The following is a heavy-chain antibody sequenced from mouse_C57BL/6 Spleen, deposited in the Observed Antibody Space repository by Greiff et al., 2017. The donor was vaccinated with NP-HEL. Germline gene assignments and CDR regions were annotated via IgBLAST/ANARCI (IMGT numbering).Heavy chain of an antibody. CDR3: ATTPYGSSYGWCFDV. D-gene: IGHD1-1*01. J-gene: IGHJ1*03. CDR2: IYPGGGYT. CDR1: GYTFTNYW. Sequence: VKLLPSGPELVRPGTSVKMSCKASGYTFTNYWIGWAKQRPGHGLEWIGDIYPGGGYTKYNEKFKGKATLTADKSSSTAYMQFSSLTSEGSAIYYCATTPYGSSYGWCFDVWGTGTTVTVSS. V-gene: IGHV1-63*01.